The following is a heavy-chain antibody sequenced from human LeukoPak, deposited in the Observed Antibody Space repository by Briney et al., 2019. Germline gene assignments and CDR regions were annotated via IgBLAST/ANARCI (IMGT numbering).Heavy chain of an antibody. Sequence: SVKVSCKASGYTFTGYYMHWVRQAPGQGLEWMGGIIPIFGTANYAQKFQGRVTITADESTSTAYMELSSLRSEDTAVYYCATAFFAAEFHYYYYGMDVWGQGTTVTVSS. D-gene: IGHD6-13*01. CDR3: ATAFFAAEFHYYYYGMDV. CDR2: IIPIFGTA. V-gene: IGHV1-69*13. CDR1: GYTFTGYY. J-gene: IGHJ6*02.